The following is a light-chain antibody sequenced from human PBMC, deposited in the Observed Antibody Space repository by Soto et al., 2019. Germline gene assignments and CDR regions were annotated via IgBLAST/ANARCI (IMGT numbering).Light chain of an antibody. Sequence: QAVVTQEHSLTVSPGGTVTLTCGSSTGTVTSGHYPSWFQLKPGQAPRTLLYDINHKHSCTPARFAGSLLGGKAALTLSGAHPDDEADYSCLLSVSGTSIVGGGTQLTVL. CDR3: LLSVSGTSI. J-gene: IGLJ7*01. CDR2: DIN. CDR1: TGTVTSGHY. V-gene: IGLV7-46*01.